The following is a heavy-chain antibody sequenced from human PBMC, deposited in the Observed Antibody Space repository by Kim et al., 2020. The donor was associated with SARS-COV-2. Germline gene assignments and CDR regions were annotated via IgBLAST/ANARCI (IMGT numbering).Heavy chain of an antibody. V-gene: IGHV1-69*01. CDR3: VGDRAWFDP. J-gene: IGHJ5*02. CDR2: GTT. Sequence: GTTNYEQKFQDRLTITADESTSAAYMELRSLRSDDTAMYYCVGDRAWFDPWGQGTLVTVSS.